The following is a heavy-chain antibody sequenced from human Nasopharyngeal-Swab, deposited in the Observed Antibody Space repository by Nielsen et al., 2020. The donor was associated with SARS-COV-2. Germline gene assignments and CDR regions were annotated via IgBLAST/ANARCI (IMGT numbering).Heavy chain of an antibody. D-gene: IGHD6-13*01. CDR1: GFTFSNYA. J-gene: IGHJ4*02. CDR2: IYSGASGT. V-gene: IGHV3-23*03. Sequence: GESLKISCVASGFTFSNYAMNWVRQAPGKGLEWVSFIYSGASGTYYADSVKGRFTISRDNSKNTLYLQMNSLRAEDTAVYYCARGVIAAVLDYWGQGTLVTVSS. CDR3: ARGVIAAVLDY.